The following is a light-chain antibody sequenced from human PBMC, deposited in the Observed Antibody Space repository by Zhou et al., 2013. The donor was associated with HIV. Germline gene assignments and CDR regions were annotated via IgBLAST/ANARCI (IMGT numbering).Light chain of an antibody. Sequence: DIQMTQSPSSLSSSVGDRVTITCRASQSISSYLNWYQQKPGKAPNLLIYDASILEGGVPSRFSGSGSETDFTLTISSLQPEDFAIYYCQQSYSTWLTFGGGTKVEIK. CDR1: QSISSY. V-gene: IGKV1-39*01. J-gene: IGKJ4*01. CDR3: QQSYSTWLT. CDR2: DAS.